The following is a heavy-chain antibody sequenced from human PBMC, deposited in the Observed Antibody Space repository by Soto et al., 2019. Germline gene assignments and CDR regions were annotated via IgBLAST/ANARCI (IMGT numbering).Heavy chain of an antibody. CDR3: ARDAPGAAAGYDFDY. CDR1: GGTFSSYA. J-gene: IGHJ4*01. Sequence: QVQLVQSGAEVKKPGSSVKVSCKASGGTFSSYAISWLRQAPGQGLEWMGGIIPLFGTTDYAQKFQGRVTMTADEFTSKAYMELSSLRSEDTSVYYWARDAPGAAAGYDFDYCGHGTLVTVSS. CDR2: IIPLFGTT. V-gene: IGHV1-69*01. D-gene: IGHD6-13*01.